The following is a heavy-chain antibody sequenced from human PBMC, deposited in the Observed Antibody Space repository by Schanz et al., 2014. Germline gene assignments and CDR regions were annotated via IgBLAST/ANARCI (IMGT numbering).Heavy chain of an antibody. D-gene: IGHD3-9*01. Sequence: QLMQSGSEVKKPGASVKVSCTVSGYSLNELSMHWVRQAPGRGLEWMGGFHHEDGDTVYAQKFQGRVTMTADKSTSTVYMEVSGLRSEDTAVYYCAKVDRTRYYAMDVWGQGTTVTVSS. CDR1: GYSLNELS. V-gene: IGHV1-24*01. CDR3: AKVDRTRYYAMDV. J-gene: IGHJ6*02. CDR2: FHHEDGDT.